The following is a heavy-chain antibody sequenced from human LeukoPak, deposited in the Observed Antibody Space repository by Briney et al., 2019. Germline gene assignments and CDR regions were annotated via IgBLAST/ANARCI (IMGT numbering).Heavy chain of an antibody. CDR2: IYSGGST. Sequence: GGSLRLSCAAPGFTVSSNYMSWVRQAPGKGLEWVTVIYSGGSTYYADSVKGRFTISRDNSKNTLYLQMNSLRAEDTAVYYCARAPHYFSSPHYFDYWGQGTLVTVSS. CDR3: ARAPHYFSSPHYFDY. V-gene: IGHV3-53*01. J-gene: IGHJ4*02. D-gene: IGHD6-13*01. CDR1: GFTVSSNY.